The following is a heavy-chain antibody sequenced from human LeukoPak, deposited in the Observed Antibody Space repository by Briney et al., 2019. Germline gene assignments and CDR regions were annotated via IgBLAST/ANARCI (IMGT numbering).Heavy chain of an antibody. J-gene: IGHJ4*02. CDR3: ARDPKAEHIVVVPAADSFDY. Sequence: ASVKVSCKASGYTFTSYYMHWVRQAPGQGLEWMGIINPSGGSTSYAQKFQGRVTMTRDTSTSTVYMELSSLRSEDTAVYYCARDPKAEHIVVVPAADSFDYWGQGTLVTVSS. CDR1: GYTFTSYY. D-gene: IGHD2-2*01. CDR2: INPSGGST. V-gene: IGHV1-46*01.